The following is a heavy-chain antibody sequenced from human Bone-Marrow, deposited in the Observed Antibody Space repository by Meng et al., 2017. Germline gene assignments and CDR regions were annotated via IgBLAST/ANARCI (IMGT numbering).Heavy chain of an antibody. CDR2: IKRNSDGGTI. D-gene: IGHD6-13*01. Sequence: VQVGGSGGGLVKPGGSLRLSCVASGLSFTDAWMSWVRQAPGKGLEWVGRIKRNSDGGTIDYAAPVKGRFTISRDDSKNTLYLQMDSLITEDTAVYFCATGAAAADHWGQGTLVTVSS. V-gene: IGHV3-15*01. J-gene: IGHJ4*02. CDR1: GLSFTDAW. CDR3: ATGAAAADH.